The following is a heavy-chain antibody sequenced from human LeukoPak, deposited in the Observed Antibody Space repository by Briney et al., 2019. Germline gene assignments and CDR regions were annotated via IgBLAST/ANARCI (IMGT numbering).Heavy chain of an antibody. V-gene: IGHV1-2*04. Sequence: EASVKVSCKASGYTFTSYYMHWVRQAPGQGLEWMGWINPNSGGTNYAQKFQGWVTMTRDTSISTAYMELSRLRSDDTAVYYCARDDSSGYYHQFDYWGQGTLVTVSS. D-gene: IGHD3-22*01. CDR1: GYTFTSYY. CDR3: ARDDSSGYYHQFDY. J-gene: IGHJ4*02. CDR2: INPNSGGT.